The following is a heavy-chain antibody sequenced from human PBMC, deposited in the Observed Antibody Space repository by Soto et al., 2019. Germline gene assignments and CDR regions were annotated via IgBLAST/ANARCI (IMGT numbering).Heavy chain of an antibody. J-gene: IGHJ4*02. V-gene: IGHV1-69*01. CDR1: GGTFSSYA. Sequence: QVQLVQSGAEVKKPGSSVKVSCKASGGTFSSYAISWVRQAPGQGLEWMGGIIPIFGTANYAQKFQGRVTITADESTSTGYMELSSLRSEDTAVYYCARLPDYYGSGSYYNRSDYWGQGTLVTVSS. D-gene: IGHD3-10*01. CDR2: IIPIFGTA. CDR3: ARLPDYYGSGSYYNRSDY.